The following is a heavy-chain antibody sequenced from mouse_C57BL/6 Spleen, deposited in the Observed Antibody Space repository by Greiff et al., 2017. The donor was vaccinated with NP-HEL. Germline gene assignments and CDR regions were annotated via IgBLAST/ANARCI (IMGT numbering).Heavy chain of an antibody. D-gene: IGHD2-4*01. J-gene: IGHJ1*03. Sequence: QVQLQQSGAELVRPGASVTLSCKASGYTFTDYEMHWVKQTPVHGLEWIGAIDPETGGTAYNQKFKGKAILTADKSSSTAYMELRSLTSEDSAVYYCTRRSTMITTGYWYFDVWGTGTTVTVSS. V-gene: IGHV1-15*01. CDR3: TRRSTMITTGYWYFDV. CDR2: IDPETGGT. CDR1: GYTFTDYE.